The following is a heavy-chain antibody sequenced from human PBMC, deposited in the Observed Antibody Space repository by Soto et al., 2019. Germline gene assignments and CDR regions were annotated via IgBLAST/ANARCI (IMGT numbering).Heavy chain of an antibody. CDR3: ARARQTITIFGVVQGVSFDI. V-gene: IGHV4-34*01. CDR1: GGSFSGYY. D-gene: IGHD3-3*01. Sequence: QVQLQQWGAGLLKPSETLSLTCAVYGGSFSGYYWSWIRQPPGKGLEWIGEINHSGSTNYNPSLKSRVTISVDTSKNQFSLKLSSVTAADTAVYYCARARQTITIFGVVQGVSFDIWGQGTMVTVSS. J-gene: IGHJ3*02. CDR2: INHSGST.